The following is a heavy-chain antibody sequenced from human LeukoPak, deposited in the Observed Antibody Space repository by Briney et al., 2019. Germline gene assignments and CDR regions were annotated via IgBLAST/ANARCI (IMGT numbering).Heavy chain of an antibody. V-gene: IGHV1-2*02. CDR2: INPNSGGT. CDR1: GYTFTGYY. J-gene: IGHJ3*02. D-gene: IGHD3-10*01. Sequence: ASVKVSCKASGYTFTGYYIHWLRQAPGQGLEWMGWINPNSGGTDYAQKFQGRVTITRDTSISTAYMELSSLRSDDTAVYYCARDRGVPDAYDIWGQETMVTVSS. CDR3: ARDRGVPDAYDI.